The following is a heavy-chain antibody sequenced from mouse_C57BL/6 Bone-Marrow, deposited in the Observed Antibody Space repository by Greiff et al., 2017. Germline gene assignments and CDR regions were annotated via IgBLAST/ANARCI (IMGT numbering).Heavy chain of an antibody. CDR1: GYTFTDYN. J-gene: IGHJ4*01. CDR3: ARWLLPCARDY. CDR2: INPNNGGT. D-gene: IGHD2-3*01. Sequence: EVQLQQSGPELVKPGASVKIPCKASGYTFTDYNMDWVKQSPGQSLEWIGDINPNNGGTIYNQKFKGKATLTVDKSSSTSYMELRSLTSEDTAVYYCARWLLPCARDYWGQGTSVTVAS. V-gene: IGHV1-18*01.